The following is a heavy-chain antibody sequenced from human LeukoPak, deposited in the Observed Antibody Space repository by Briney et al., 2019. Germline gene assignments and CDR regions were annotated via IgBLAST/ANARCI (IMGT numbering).Heavy chain of an antibody. D-gene: IGHD4-17*01. Sequence: GGSLRLSCAASGFTVSSNYMNWVRQAPGKGLEWVSVIYGGGNIYYADSVKGRFTISRDNSKNTLYLQMNSLRVEDTAVYYCARGLLGDYVFDYFDYWGQGTLVTVSS. CDR1: GFTVSSNY. CDR3: ARGLLGDYVFDYFDY. CDR2: IYGGGNI. V-gene: IGHV3-53*01. J-gene: IGHJ4*02.